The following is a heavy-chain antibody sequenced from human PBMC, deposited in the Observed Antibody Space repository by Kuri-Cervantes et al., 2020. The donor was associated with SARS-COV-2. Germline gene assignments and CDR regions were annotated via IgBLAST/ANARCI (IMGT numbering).Heavy chain of an antibody. CDR2: IRSKAHSYET. CDR1: GFTFSDSS. D-gene: IGHD1-20*01. CDR3: TRVVITGTLFDP. J-gene: IGHJ5*02. V-gene: IGHV3-73*01. Sequence: GESLKISCAASGFTFSDSSFHWVRQAAGKGLEWVGRIRSKAHSYETLYGVSVNGRFTFSRDDSKNTVYLQMNSLKTEDTAVYYCTRVVITGTLFDPWGQGTLVTVSS.